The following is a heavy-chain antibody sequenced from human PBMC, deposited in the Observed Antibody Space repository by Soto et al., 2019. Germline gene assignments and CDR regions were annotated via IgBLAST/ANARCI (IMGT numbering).Heavy chain of an antibody. J-gene: IGHJ3*02. CDR1: GGTFSSYA. CDR2: INPNSGGT. V-gene: IGHV1-2*04. Sequence: GASVKVSCKASGGTFSSYAISWVRQAPGQGLEWMGWINPNSGGTNYAQKFQGWVTMTRDTSISTAYMEVSRLRSDDTAVYYCARDATPESAFDIWGQGTMVTVSS. CDR3: ARDATPESAFDI.